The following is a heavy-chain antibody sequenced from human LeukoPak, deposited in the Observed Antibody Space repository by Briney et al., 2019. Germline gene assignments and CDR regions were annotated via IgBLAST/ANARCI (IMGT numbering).Heavy chain of an antibody. V-gene: IGHV4-59*01. CDR3: ARVSDDSSGYIFDY. D-gene: IGHD3-22*01. Sequence: PSETLSLIWAVSGGSISSYCSSCIRQPPWGGRGWMVYIYYSGSTNYNPSLKSRVTISVDSSKNQFYLKLSSVIAADTAVYYCARVSDDSSGYIFDYGGQGTLATVSS. CDR1: GGSISSYC. CDR2: IYYSGST. J-gene: IGHJ4*02.